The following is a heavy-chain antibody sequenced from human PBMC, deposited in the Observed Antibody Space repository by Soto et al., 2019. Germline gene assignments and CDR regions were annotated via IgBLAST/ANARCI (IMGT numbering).Heavy chain of an antibody. CDR1: GGSISSGGYY. D-gene: IGHD3-10*01. J-gene: IGHJ4*02. CDR2: IYYSGST. CDR3: ARWSWVTYFAY. V-gene: IGHV4-31*03. Sequence: SETLSLTCTVSGGSISSGGYYWSWIRQHPGKGLEWIGYIYYSGSTYYNPSLKSRVTISVDTSKNQFSLKLSSVPAPDTPLYYCARWSWVTYFAYWGQGTLVTVSS.